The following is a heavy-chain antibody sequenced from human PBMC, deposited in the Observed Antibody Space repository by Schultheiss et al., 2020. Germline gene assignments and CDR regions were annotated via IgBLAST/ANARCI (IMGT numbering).Heavy chain of an antibody. V-gene: IGHV3-11*01. D-gene: IGHD2-21*01. Sequence: GGSLRLSCAASGFTFSDYYMSWIRQAPGKGLEWVSFISTSGGTIHYTDSVKGRFTISRDNANNSLFLQMNSLRAEDTAVYYCARDQSGGIDVWGQGTMVTGSS. CDR3: ARDQSGGIDV. CDR1: GFTFSDYY. J-gene: IGHJ6*02. CDR2: ISTSGGTI.